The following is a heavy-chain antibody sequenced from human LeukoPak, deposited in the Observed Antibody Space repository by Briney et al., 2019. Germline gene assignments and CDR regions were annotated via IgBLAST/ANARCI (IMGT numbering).Heavy chain of an antibody. CDR1: GGSISAYY. CDR2: ISYSGST. J-gene: IGHJ4*02. V-gene: IGHV4-59*01. Sequence: SETLSLTCTVAGGSISAYYWSWIRQPPGKGLEWIGYISYSGSTKYNPSLKSRVTISVDTSKNQFSLKLSSVTAADTAVYYCARYGMATIQFFDYWGQGTLFTVSS. CDR3: ARYGMATIQFFDY. D-gene: IGHD5-24*01.